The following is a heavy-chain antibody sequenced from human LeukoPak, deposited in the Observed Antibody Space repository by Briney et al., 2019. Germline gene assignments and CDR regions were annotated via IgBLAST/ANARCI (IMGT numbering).Heavy chain of an antibody. Sequence: PSETLSLTCTVSGGSISSSDYFWGWIRQPPEKGLEWIGSISQSRGTHYNPSLKSRLTVAVDTSKNQFSLRLSSVTAADTAVYYCARLQFRGSDGGDYWGRGTLVTVSS. V-gene: IGHV4-39*01. CDR1: GGSISSSDYF. CDR2: ISQSRGT. CDR3: ARLQFRGSDGGDY. D-gene: IGHD3-10*01. J-gene: IGHJ4*02.